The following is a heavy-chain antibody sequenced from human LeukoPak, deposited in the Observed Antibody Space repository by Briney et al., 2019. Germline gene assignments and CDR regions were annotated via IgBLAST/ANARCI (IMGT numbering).Heavy chain of an antibody. V-gene: IGHV4-30-2*01. D-gene: IGHD3/OR15-3a*01. CDR3: ARGGLPFDY. J-gene: IGHJ4*02. CDR2: IYHSGST. CDR1: GGSIGSGGYS. Sequence: SQTLSLTCAVSGGSIGSGGYSWSWIRQPPGKGLEWIGYIYHSGSTYYNPSLKSRVTISVDRSKNQFSLKLSSVTAADTAVYYCARGGLPFDYWGQGTLVTVSS.